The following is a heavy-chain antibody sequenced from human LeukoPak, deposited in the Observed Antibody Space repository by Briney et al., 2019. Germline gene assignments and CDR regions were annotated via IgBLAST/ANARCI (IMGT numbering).Heavy chain of an antibody. CDR3: ARQVVAVAGTGYFGY. CDR2: IYYSGST. J-gene: IGHJ4*02. V-gene: IGHV4-39*01. D-gene: IGHD6-19*01. CDR1: GGSISSYY. Sequence: PSETLSLTCTVSGGSISSYYWGWIRQPPGKGLEWIGSIYYSGSTYYNASLKSRGTISVDTSKNQFSLKLNSVTAADTAVYFCARQVVAVAGTGYFGYWGQGTLVTVSS.